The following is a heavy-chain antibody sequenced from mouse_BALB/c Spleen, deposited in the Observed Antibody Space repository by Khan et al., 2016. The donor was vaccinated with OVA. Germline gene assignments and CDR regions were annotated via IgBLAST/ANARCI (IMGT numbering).Heavy chain of an antibody. D-gene: IGHD1-2*01. CDR3: GRGGGTAPFAY. Sequence: EVELVESGGGLVQPGGSRKLSCAASGFTFSDYGMAWVRQAPGKGPEWVAFISDLAYTIYYGDAVTGRFTISRENATNTLYLEMSSLRSEDTAIDYCGRGGGTAPFAYWGLGTLVTVSA. CDR1: GFTFSDYG. V-gene: IGHV5-15*02. J-gene: IGHJ3*01. CDR2: ISDLAYTI.